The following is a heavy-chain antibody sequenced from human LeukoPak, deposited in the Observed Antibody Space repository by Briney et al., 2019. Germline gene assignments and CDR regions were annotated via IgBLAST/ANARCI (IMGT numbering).Heavy chain of an antibody. V-gene: IGHV4-34*01. CDR3: ARGSRRWLQFGY. J-gene: IGHJ4*02. D-gene: IGHD5-24*01. CDR2: INHSGST. CDR1: GGSFSGYY. Sequence: SETLSLTCAVYGGSFSGYYWSWIRQPQGKGLEWIGEINHSGSTNYNPSLKSRVTISVDTSKNQFSLKLSSVTAADTAVYYCARGSRRWLQFGYWGQGTLVTVSS.